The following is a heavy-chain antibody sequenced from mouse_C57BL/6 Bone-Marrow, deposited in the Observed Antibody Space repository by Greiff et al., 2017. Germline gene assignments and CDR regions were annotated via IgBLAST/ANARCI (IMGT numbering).Heavy chain of an antibody. Sequence: QVQLKQSGAELARPGASVKLSCKASGYTFTSYGLSWVKQRTGQGLGWIGEIYPRSGNTYYNEKFKGKATLTADKSSSTAYMELRRLTSENSAVYFCAAYYYGSSSPFVWWGQGTTLTVSS. CDR2: IYPRSGNT. D-gene: IGHD1-1*01. CDR3: AAYYYGSSSPFVW. J-gene: IGHJ2*01. V-gene: IGHV1-81*01. CDR1: GYTFTSYG.